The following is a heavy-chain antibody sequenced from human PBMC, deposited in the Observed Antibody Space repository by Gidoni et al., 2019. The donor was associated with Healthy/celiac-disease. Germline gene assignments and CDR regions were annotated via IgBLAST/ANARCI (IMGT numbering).Heavy chain of an antibody. CDR1: GGTCRSST. CDR3: ARARSTSPVEGAFDI. D-gene: IGHD2-2*01. CDR2: IILIVGIA. J-gene: IGHJ3*02. V-gene: IGHV1-69*02. Sequence: QVQLVQSGAEGKKPGSSVKVTCKASGGTCRSSTISWVRQSPGQGLEWMGRIILIVGIATYAQKFQGRVTLTADKSTSTAYMSLSSLRSKVTAVYYCARARSTSPVEGAFDIWGQGTMVTVSS.